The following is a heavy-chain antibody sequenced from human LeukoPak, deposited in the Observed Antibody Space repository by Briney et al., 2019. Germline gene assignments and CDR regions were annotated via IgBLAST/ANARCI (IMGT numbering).Heavy chain of an antibody. Sequence: YIYYTGSTYYNPSLKSRVTISVDTSKNHFSLKLSSVTAADTAVYYCARDLAAAGSDYFDYWGQGSLVTVSS. D-gene: IGHD6-13*01. V-gene: IGHV4-31*02. CDR3: ARDLAAAGSDYFDY. CDR2: IYYTGST. J-gene: IGHJ4*02.